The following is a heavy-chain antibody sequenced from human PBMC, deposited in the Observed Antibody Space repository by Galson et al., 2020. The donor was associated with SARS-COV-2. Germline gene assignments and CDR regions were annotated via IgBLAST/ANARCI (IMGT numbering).Heavy chain of an antibody. CDR3: AREGIERYCSGGSCYSGEVAYYGMDV. CDR1: GGSISSGGYY. CDR2: IYYSGST. D-gene: IGHD2-15*01. V-gene: IGHV4-31*03. J-gene: IGHJ6*02. Sequence: SETLSLTCTVSGGSISSGGYYWSWIRQHPGKGLEWIGYIYYSGSTYYNPSLKSRVTISVDTSKNQFSLNLSSVTAADTAVYYCAREGIERYCSGGSCYSGEVAYYGMDVWGQGTTVTVSS.